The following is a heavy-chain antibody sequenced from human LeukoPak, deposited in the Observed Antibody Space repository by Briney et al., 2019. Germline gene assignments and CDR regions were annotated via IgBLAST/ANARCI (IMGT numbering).Heavy chain of an antibody. CDR1: GYTFTSYA. Sequence: SVKVSCKASGYTFTSYAISWVRQAPGQGLEWMGGIIPIFGIANYAQNFQGRVTITADESTSTAYMELSSLRSEDTAVYYCARVPGAVAGYYYYGMDVWGQGTTVTVSS. CDR3: ARVPGAVAGYYYYGMDV. V-gene: IGHV1-69*13. CDR2: IIPIFGIA. D-gene: IGHD6-19*01. J-gene: IGHJ6*02.